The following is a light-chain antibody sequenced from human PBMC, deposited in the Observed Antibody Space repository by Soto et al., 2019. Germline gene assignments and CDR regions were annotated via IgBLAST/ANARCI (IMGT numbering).Light chain of an antibody. CDR3: NSYTRSSRYV. CDR2: DVS. J-gene: IGLJ1*01. Sequence: QSVLTQPASVSASLGQPITISCTGTSSDVGAYNYVYWYQQHPGKAPKLIIYDVSNRPSGIPNRFSGSKSGNTASLTISGPQAEDAAYYYCNSYTRSSRYVFXPGTQVTL. V-gene: IGLV2-14*03. CDR1: SSDVGAYNY.